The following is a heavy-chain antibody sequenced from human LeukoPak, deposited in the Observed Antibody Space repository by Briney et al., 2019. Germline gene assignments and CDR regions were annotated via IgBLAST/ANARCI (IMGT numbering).Heavy chain of an antibody. CDR3: ARDTGGHSSGRGVDHMDV. CDR1: GGSISSYY. D-gene: IGHD6-25*01. J-gene: IGHJ6*03. V-gene: IGHV4-4*07. Sequence: PSETLSLTCTVSGGSISSYYWNWIRQPAGKGLEWIGRIYSSGSTNQNPSLKSRVTMSVDTSKNQFSLKLNSMTAADTAVYYCARDTGGHSSGRGVDHMDVWGKGTTVTVSS. CDR2: IYSSGST.